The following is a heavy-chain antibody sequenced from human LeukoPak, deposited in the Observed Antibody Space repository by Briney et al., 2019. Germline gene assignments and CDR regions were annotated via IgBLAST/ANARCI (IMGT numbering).Heavy chain of an antibody. CDR2: IWYDGSNK. CDR3: ASHIVAAFDY. Sequence: GGSLRLSCAASGFTFSSYGMHWVRQAPGKGLEWVAVIWYDGSNKYYADSVKGRFTISRDNAKNSLYLQMNNLRAEDTAVYYCASHIVAAFDYWGQGTLVTVSS. D-gene: IGHD5-12*01. J-gene: IGHJ4*02. V-gene: IGHV3-33*03. CDR1: GFTFSSYG.